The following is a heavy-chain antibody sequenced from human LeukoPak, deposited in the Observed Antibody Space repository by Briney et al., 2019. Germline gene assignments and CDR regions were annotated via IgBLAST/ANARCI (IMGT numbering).Heavy chain of an antibody. V-gene: IGHV4-59*01. D-gene: IGHD5-24*01. J-gene: IGHJ3*02. CDR2: IYYSGST. CDR3: ARSVELATIKAFDM. Sequence: SETLSLTCIISGGSISSYYWSWIRQPPGKGLGWIGYIYYSGSTNYSPSLKSRVTISVDTSKNDFSLKLSSVTAADTAVYYCARSVELATIKAFDMWGQGTMVTVSS. CDR1: GGSISSYY.